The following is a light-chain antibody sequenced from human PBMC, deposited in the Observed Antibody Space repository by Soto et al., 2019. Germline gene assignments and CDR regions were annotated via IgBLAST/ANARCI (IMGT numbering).Light chain of an antibody. V-gene: IGKV3-20*01. CDR3: QQYGSSPPIT. CDR1: QSLRSSY. J-gene: IGKJ5*01. Sequence: EIVLTQSPGTLSLSLGERATLSCRASQSLRSSYLAWYQQKPGQAPRLLIYGAFSRATGIPDRFSGSESGTDFTLTISRLEPEYFAVYYCQQYGSSPPITFGQGTRLEI. CDR2: GAF.